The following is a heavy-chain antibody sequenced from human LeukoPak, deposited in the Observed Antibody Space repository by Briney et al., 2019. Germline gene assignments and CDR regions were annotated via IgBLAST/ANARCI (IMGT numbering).Heavy chain of an antibody. J-gene: IGHJ4*02. CDR1: GGSISSYY. D-gene: IGHD6-6*01. CDR2: IYYNGNT. Sequence: SETLSLTCTVSGGSISSYYWSWIRQPPGKGLEWIGYIYYNGNTNYNPSLKSRVTMFVDMSKNQFSLRLSSVTAADTAVYYCARHRAYSSSSPFDYWGQGTLVTVSS. V-gene: IGHV4-59*08. CDR3: ARHRAYSSSSPFDY.